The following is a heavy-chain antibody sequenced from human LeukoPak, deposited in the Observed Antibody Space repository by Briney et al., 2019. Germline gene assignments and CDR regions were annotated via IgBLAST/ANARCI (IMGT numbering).Heavy chain of an antibody. V-gene: IGHV1-2*02. D-gene: IGHD2-8*01. CDR3: AREHSGCDTKA. CDR2: INPNSGGT. J-gene: IGHJ5*02. Sequence: ASVKVSCKASGYSFTGYYMHWVRQAPGQGLEWMGWINPNSGGTKYAQKFQGRVTMTRDTSISTVYMELTRLRFDDTAVYYCAREHSGCDTKAWGQGTLVTVSS. CDR1: GYSFTGYY.